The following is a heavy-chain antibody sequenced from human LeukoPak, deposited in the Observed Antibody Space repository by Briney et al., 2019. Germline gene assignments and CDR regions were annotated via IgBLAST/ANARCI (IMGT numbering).Heavy chain of an antibody. CDR2: ISSSSSYI. J-gene: IGHJ4*02. CDR1: GFTFSSYS. CDR3: ARGWSYNWKTRKEGDY. D-gene: IGHD1-20*01. Sequence: PGGSLRLSCAASGFTFSSYSMNWVRQAPGKGLEWVSSISSSSSYIYYADSVKGRFTISRDNAKNSLYLQMNSLRAEDTAVYYCARGWSYNWKTRKEGDYWGQGTLVTVSS. V-gene: IGHV3-21*01.